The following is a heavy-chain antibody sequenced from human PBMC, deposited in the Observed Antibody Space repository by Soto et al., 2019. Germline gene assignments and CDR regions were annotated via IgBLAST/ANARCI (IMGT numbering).Heavy chain of an antibody. CDR3: ARDRPAHEGAAFEL. CDR1: GLIVSTNY. Sequence: EVQLVETGGGLIQPGGSLRLSCAASGLIVSTNYMNWVRQSPGKGLEWVSVLYSGGSTHYAGYLKGRFITSRDYYKHTLLLQMTTLRPEDTPVYSFARDRPAHEGAAFELWGHGTLVTLPS. J-gene: IGHJ3*01. V-gene: IGHV3-53*02. CDR2: LYSGGST.